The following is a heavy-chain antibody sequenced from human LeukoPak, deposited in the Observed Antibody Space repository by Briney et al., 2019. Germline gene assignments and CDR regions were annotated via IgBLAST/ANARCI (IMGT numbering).Heavy chain of an antibody. D-gene: IGHD6-13*01. CDR1: GFTSSSYG. V-gene: IGHV3-33*06. CDR2: IWYDGSNK. Sequence: GGSLRLACAASGFTSSSYGMHWVRQAPGKGLEWVAVIWYDGSNKYYADSVKGRFTISRDNSKNTLYLQMNSLRAEDTAVYYCAKDLLAAAGVEWGQGTLVTVSS. CDR3: AKDLLAAAGVE. J-gene: IGHJ4*02.